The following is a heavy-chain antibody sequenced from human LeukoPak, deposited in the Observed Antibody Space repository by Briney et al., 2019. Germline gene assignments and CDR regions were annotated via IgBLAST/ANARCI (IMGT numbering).Heavy chain of an antibody. CDR2: INSDGSST. D-gene: IGHD2-21*02. CDR3: ARDDAYCGGDCPKFDY. J-gene: IGHJ4*02. CDR1: GFTFSIYW. Sequence: GGSLRLSCAASGFTFSIYWMHWVRQAPGRGLVWVSRINSDGSSTSYADAVKGRFTISRDNAKNTLYLQMNSLRAEDTAVYYCARDDAYCGGDCPKFDYWGQGTLVTVSS. V-gene: IGHV3-74*01.